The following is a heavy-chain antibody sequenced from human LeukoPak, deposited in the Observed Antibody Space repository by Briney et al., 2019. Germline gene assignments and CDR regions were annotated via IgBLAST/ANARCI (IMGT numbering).Heavy chain of an antibody. Sequence: GGSLRLSCAASGFTFSSYAMSWVRQAPGKGLEWVSAISGSGGSTYYADSVKGRFTISRDNSKNTLYLQINSLRVEDTAVYYCARDQLGAVLYFDPWGQGTLVTVSS. J-gene: IGHJ4*02. CDR3: ARDQLGAVLYFDP. CDR1: GFTFSSYA. D-gene: IGHD1-1*01. CDR2: ISGSGGST. V-gene: IGHV3-23*01.